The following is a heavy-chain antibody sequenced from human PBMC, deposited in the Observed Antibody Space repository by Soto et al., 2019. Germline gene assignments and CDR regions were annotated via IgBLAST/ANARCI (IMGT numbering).Heavy chain of an antibody. D-gene: IGHD6-13*01. CDR3: ARDKGERAAAGVPSGWFDP. Sequence: QVQLQESGPGLVKPSETLSLTCTVSGGSVSSGSYYWSWIRQPPGKGLEWIGYIYYSGSTNYNPSLKSRVTISVDTSKNQFSLKLSSVTAADTAVYYCARDKGERAAAGVPSGWFDPWGQGTLVTVSS. J-gene: IGHJ5*02. CDR2: IYYSGST. V-gene: IGHV4-61*01. CDR1: GGSVSSGSYY.